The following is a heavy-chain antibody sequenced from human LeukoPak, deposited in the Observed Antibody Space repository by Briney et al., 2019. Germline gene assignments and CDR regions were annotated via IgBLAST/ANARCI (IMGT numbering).Heavy chain of an antibody. Sequence: GGSLRLSCAASGFTFSSYSMNWVRQAPGKGLEWVSYISSSSSTIYYADSVKGRFTISRDNAKNSLYLQMNSLRAEDTAVYYCARSDTRDWFDPWGQGTLVTVSS. J-gene: IGHJ5*02. CDR1: GFTFSSYS. CDR2: ISSSSSTI. CDR3: ARSDTRDWFDP. V-gene: IGHV3-48*01.